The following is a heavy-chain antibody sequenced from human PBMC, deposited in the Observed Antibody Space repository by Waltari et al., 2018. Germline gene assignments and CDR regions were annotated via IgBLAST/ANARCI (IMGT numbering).Heavy chain of an antibody. Sequence: VQLVESGGGLVKPGGSLSLSCAASGSPLSSYSMYWVRQAPGKGLQWVASIGGNDGSIYYADSIKGRFTVSRDNARSSLFLQMNSLRADDTALYFCAREAPNYYYYMDVWGKGTTVTVSS. CDR3: AREAPNYYYYMDV. CDR1: GSPLSSYS. J-gene: IGHJ6*03. V-gene: IGHV3-21*01. CDR2: IGGNDGSI.